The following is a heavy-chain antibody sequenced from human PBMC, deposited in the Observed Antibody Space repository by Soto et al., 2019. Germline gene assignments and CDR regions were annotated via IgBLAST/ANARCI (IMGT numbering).Heavy chain of an antibody. Sequence: QITLTKSGPTLATPTQTLTLSCSFSGFSLTTSGVAVAWFRQPPGKAPEWLLLIYWNDDKRYSPFLRSRLIVTGDSAKNQVVLTLADADAADSGTYYCAHRPTSTVDFYFHYWGQGTLVTVSS. V-gene: IGHV2-5*01. J-gene: IGHJ4*02. CDR2: IYWNDDK. CDR3: AHRPTSTVDFYFHY. D-gene: IGHD4-4*01. CDR1: GFSLTTSGVA.